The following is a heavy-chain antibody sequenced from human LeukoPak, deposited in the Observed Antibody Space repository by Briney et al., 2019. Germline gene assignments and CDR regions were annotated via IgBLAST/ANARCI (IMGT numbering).Heavy chain of an antibody. J-gene: IGHJ6*03. D-gene: IGHD2-2*01. V-gene: IGHV3-43D*03. CDR3: ARGPAASANYMDV. CDR1: GFTFDDYA. Sequence: GGSQRLSCAASGFTFDDYAMHWVRQAPGKGLEWVSLISWDGGSTYYADSVKGRFTISRDNSKNSLYLQMNSLRAEDTALYYCARGPAASANYMDVWGKGTTVTVSS. CDR2: ISWDGGST.